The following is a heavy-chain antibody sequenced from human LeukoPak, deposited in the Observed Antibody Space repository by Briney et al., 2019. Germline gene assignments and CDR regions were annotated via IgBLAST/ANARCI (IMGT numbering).Heavy chain of an antibody. J-gene: IGHJ4*02. CDR1: GFIFNSYS. Sequence: GGSLRLSCAASGFIFNSYSMNWVRQAPGKGLEWVANIKQDGNEKYYADSVKGRFTISRDNAKNSLYLQMNSLRAEDTAVYYCATIKVRANNYDTDGFEYWGQGTLVTVSS. V-gene: IGHV3-7*05. CDR2: IKQDGNEK. CDR3: ATIKVRANNYDTDGFEY. D-gene: IGHD3-10*01.